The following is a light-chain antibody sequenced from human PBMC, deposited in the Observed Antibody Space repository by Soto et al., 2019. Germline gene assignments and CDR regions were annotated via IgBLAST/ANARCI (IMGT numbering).Light chain of an antibody. CDR2: EVS. CDR3: SSYTSLSTLEV. V-gene: IGLV2-14*01. Sequence: QSVLTQPAFVSGSPGQSITISCTGTSSDVGGYNYVSWYQQHPGKAPKLMLYEVSNRPSGVSTRFSGSKSGNTACLTISGRQAADEADYYCSSYTSLSTLEVFGPVTKLTLL. J-gene: IGLJ1*01. CDR1: SSDVGGYNY.